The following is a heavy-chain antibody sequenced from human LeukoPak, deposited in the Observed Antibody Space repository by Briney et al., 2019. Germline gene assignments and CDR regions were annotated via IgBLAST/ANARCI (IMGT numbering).Heavy chain of an antibody. V-gene: IGHV3-7*05. J-gene: IGHJ5*02. CDR2: IKPDGSEK. Sequence: GSGRLSCVASGFTFSNYWMTWVRQAPGKGLEWVANIKPDGSEKHFVDSVRGRFTISRDNAKDSLYLQMNSLRAEDTAVYYCVRGSSGTVVRGVAWAWFARCGQGTLVTVSS. D-gene: IGHD3-10*01. CDR3: VRGSSGTVVRGVAWAWFAR. CDR1: GFTFSNYW.